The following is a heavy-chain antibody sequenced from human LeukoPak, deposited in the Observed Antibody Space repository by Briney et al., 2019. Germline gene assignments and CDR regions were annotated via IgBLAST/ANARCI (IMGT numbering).Heavy chain of an antibody. Sequence: SETLSLTCTVSGDSNSSYYWSWIRQPPGKGLEWIGYIYSSGSTNYNPSLKSRVTISVDTSKNQFSLKLTSVTAADTAVYYCARHIRGYSYGPFDYWGQGSLVTVSS. D-gene: IGHD5-18*01. CDR1: GDSNSSYY. J-gene: IGHJ4*02. V-gene: IGHV4-59*08. CDR3: ARHIRGYSYGPFDY. CDR2: IYSSGST.